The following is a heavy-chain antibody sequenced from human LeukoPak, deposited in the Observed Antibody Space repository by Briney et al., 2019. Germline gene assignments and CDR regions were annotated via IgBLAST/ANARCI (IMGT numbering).Heavy chain of an antibody. Sequence: GSLRLSCAASGFTLNKHAMSWVRQAPGKGLEWIGEINHSGSTNYNPSLKSRVTISVDTSKNQFSLKLASLTAADAAVYYCATQRHMLAVFDYWGQGTPVTVSS. CDR1: GFTLNKHA. CDR3: ATQRHMLAVFDY. D-gene: IGHD1-1*01. J-gene: IGHJ4*02. CDR2: INHSGST. V-gene: IGHV4-34*08.